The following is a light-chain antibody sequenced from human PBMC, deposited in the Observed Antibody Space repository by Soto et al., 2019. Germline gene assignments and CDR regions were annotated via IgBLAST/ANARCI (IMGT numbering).Light chain of an antibody. CDR2: GNS. CDR1: SSNIGAGYD. Sequence: SVLTQPPSVSGAPGKRVTISCTGSSSNIGAGYDVHWYQQLPGTAPKLLIYGNSNRPSGVPDRFSGSKSGTSASLAITGLQAEDEADYYCQSYDSSLSAVVFGGGTKLTVL. CDR3: QSYDSSLSAVV. V-gene: IGLV1-40*01. J-gene: IGLJ2*01.